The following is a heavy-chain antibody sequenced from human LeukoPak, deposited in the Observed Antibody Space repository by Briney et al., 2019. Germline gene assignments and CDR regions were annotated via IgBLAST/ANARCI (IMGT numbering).Heavy chain of an antibody. D-gene: IGHD3-3*01. CDR1: GGTFSSYA. CDR3: ARPAGVESDAFDI. CDR2: INPSGGST. V-gene: IGHV1-46*01. J-gene: IGHJ3*02. Sequence: ASVKVSCKASGGTFSSYAISWVRQAPGQGLEWMGIINPSGGSTSYAQKFQGRVTMTRDTSTSTVYMELSSLRSEDTAVYYCARPAGVESDAFDIWGQGTMVTVSS.